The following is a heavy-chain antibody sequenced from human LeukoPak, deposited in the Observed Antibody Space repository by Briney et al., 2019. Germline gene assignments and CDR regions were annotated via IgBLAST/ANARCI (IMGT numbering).Heavy chain of an antibody. J-gene: IGHJ6*03. Sequence: PGGSLRLSCAASGFTFSSYAMHWVRQAPGKGLEWAAVISYDGSNKYYADSVKGRFTISRDNSKNTLYLQMNSLRAEDTAVYYCARDFGWFGEGRQYYYYYYMDVWGKGTTVTVSS. CDR1: GFTFSSYA. D-gene: IGHD3-10*01. V-gene: IGHV3-30*04. CDR2: ISYDGSNK. CDR3: ARDFGWFGEGRQYYYYYYMDV.